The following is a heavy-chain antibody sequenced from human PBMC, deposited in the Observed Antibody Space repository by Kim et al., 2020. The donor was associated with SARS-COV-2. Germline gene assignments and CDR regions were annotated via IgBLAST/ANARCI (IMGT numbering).Heavy chain of an antibody. CDR1: GFTVSSNY. CDR3: ARAGITMVRGVIKQDDY. CDR2: IYSGGST. V-gene: IGHV3-66*01. D-gene: IGHD3-10*01. J-gene: IGHJ4*02. Sequence: GGSLRLSCAASGFTVSSNYMSWVRQAPGKGLEWVSVIYSGGSTYYADSVKGRFTISRDNSKSTLYVQMNSLRAEEKAVYYCARAGITMVRGVIKQDDYWGQETLVTVSS.